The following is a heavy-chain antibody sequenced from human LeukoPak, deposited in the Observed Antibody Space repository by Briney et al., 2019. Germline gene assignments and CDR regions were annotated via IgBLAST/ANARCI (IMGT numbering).Heavy chain of an antibody. CDR3: ARQVPSGSYPYYFDY. CDR2: IYPGDSDT. CDR1: GYIFITHW. Sequence: GESLKISCKGSGYIFITHWIGWVRQMPGKGLEWMGIIYPGDSDTRYSPSFQGQVTISADKSISTAYLQWSSLKASDTAMYYCARQVPSGSYPYYFDYWGQGTLVTVSS. J-gene: IGHJ4*02. V-gene: IGHV5-51*01. D-gene: IGHD1-26*01.